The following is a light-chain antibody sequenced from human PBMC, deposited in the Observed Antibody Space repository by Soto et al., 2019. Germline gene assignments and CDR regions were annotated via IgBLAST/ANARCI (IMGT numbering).Light chain of an antibody. Sequence: QSVLTQPPSVSGAPGQRVTISCTGSNSNLGAGYDVHWYQQLPGTAPQLLIYANTNRPSGVPDRFSGSKSGTSASLAITGLRPEDEADSYCQSYDTSLSGFWVFGGGTKVTVL. V-gene: IGLV1-40*01. J-gene: IGLJ3*02. CDR1: NSNLGAGYD. CDR2: ANT. CDR3: QSYDTSLSGFWV.